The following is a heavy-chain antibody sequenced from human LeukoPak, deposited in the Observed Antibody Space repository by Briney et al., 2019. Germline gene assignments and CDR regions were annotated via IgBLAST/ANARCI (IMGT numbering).Heavy chain of an antibody. CDR1: GFRFADAW. J-gene: IGHJ2*01. CDR3: ATWVSSGCGWYFDP. CDR2: IKSKSNAGTT. D-gene: IGHD3-22*01. V-gene: IGHV3-15*07. Sequence: GGSLRLSCAASGFRFADAWMNWVRQAPGQGLEWVGRIKSKSNAGTTDYGAPVKGRFTISRDDSNNTLYLQMDSLKTEDTAVYFCATWVSSGCGWYFDPWGRGALVTVSS.